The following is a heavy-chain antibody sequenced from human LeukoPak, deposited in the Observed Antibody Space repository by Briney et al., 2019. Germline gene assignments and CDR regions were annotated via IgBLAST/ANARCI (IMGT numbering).Heavy chain of an antibody. Sequence: ASVKVSCKASGYTFTSYGISWVRQAPGQGLEWMGWISAYNGNTNYAQKLQGRVTMTTDTSTSTAYMELRSLRSEDTAVYYCARSGDWFYYYYGMDVWGQGTTVTVSS. CDR2: ISAYNGNT. V-gene: IGHV1-18*01. CDR1: GYTFTSYG. CDR3: ARSGDWFYYYYGMDV. J-gene: IGHJ6*02. D-gene: IGHD2-21*02.